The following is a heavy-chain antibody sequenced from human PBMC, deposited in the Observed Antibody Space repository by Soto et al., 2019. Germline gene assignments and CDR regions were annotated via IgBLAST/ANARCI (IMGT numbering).Heavy chain of an antibody. V-gene: IGHV4-59*01. J-gene: IGHJ4*02. CDR2: IYYSGST. Sequence: LSLTCTVSGGSITNFHWSWIRQPPGKGLEWIGYIYYSGSTNYNPSLKSRVTMSIDTSKNQFSLKMISVTAADTAAYYCAAYDSEGYFDYWGQGALVTVSS. CDR3: AAYDSEGYFDY. CDR1: GGSITNFH. D-gene: IGHD3-9*01.